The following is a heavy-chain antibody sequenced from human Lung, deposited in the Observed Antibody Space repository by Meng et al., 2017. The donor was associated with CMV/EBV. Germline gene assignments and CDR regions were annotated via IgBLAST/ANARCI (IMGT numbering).Heavy chain of an antibody. CDR3: ARASYGSGSPLGESWFDP. CDR2: IHSSGST. D-gene: IGHD3-10*01. CDR1: GGSISSGGYY. J-gene: IGHJ5*02. Sequence: QVQLQESGPVLVKPSQTLSLPCTVSGGSISSGGYYWSWIRQHPGKGLEWIGYIHSSGSTYYNPSLRSRLTISVDTSKNQFSLKLSSVTASDTAVYYCARASYGSGSPLGESWFDPWGQGTLVTVSS. V-gene: IGHV4-31*03.